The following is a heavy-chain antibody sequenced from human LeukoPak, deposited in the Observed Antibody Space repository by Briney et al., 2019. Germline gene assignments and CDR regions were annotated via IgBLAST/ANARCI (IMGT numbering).Heavy chain of an antibody. Sequence: GGSLRLSCAASGFTFSSYAMHWVRQAPGKGLEWVAVISYDGSNKYYADSVKGRFTISRDNSKNTLYLQMSSLRAEDTAVYYCARDLIVATDRAYWGQGTLVTVSS. CDR2: ISYDGSNK. CDR3: ARDLIVATDRAY. J-gene: IGHJ4*02. D-gene: IGHD5-12*01. CDR1: GFTFSSYA. V-gene: IGHV3-30-3*01.